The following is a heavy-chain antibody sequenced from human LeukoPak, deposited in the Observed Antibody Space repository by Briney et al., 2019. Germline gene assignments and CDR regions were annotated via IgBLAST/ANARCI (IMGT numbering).Heavy chain of an antibody. D-gene: IGHD1-26*01. J-gene: IGHJ5*02. CDR2: INHSGST. Sequence: SETLSLTCTVSAGSISSYFWSWIRQPPGKGLELIGEINHSGSTNYNPSLKSRVTISVDTSKNQFSLKLSSVTAADTAVYYCASPVGAAMTWGQGTLVTVSS. CDR1: AGSISSYF. CDR3: ASPVGAAMT. V-gene: IGHV4-34*01.